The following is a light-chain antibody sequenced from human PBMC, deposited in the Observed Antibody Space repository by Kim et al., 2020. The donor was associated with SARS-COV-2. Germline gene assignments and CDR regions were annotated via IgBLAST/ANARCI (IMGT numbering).Light chain of an antibody. CDR3: QAWDSSTAV. V-gene: IGLV3-1*01. CDR1: KLGDKY. CDR2: QAS. J-gene: IGLJ2*01. Sequence: SSELTQPPSVSVSPGQTASITCSGDKLGDKYACWYQQKPGQSPVLVIYQASKRPSGIPERFSGSNSGNTATLTISGTQAMDEADYYCQAWDSSTAVFGGG.